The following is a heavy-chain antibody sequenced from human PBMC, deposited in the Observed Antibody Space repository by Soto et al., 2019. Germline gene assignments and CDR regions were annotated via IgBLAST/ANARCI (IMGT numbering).Heavy chain of an antibody. CDR1: GYTFTSYG. J-gene: IGHJ5*02. Sequence: ASVKVSFKASGYTFTSYGIHWVRQAPGQRLEWMGWINAANGDTKYSPKFQGRVSITRDTSASTAYMELSSLRSEDTAVYYCVRRHVSVIGIDWFDPWGQGTLVTVSS. CDR2: INAANGDT. V-gene: IGHV1-3*01. CDR3: VRRHVSVIGIDWFDP. D-gene: IGHD4-4*01.